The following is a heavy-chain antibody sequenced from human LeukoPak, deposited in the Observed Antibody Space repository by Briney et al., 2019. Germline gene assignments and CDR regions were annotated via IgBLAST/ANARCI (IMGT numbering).Heavy chain of an antibody. CDR2: ISSGGDTI. Sequence: GGSLRLSCAVSGFTFSDYYMSWIRQTPGQGLEWLSYISSGGDTIYYADSTKGRFTISRDNAKNSLYLQINSLRVEDTAVYFCAKNHPSRNDGWPLLDDWGRGTLVTVSS. CDR1: GFTFSDYY. CDR3: AKNHPSRNDGWPLLDD. D-gene: IGHD1-1*01. V-gene: IGHV3-11*01. J-gene: IGHJ4*02.